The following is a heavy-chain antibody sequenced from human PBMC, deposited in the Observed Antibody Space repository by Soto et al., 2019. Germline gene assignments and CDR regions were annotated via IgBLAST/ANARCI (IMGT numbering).Heavy chain of an antibody. J-gene: IGHJ4*02. CDR1: GFTFPNAW. V-gene: IGHV3-15*01. Sequence: EVQLVESGGGLVKPGGSLRLSCVASGFTFPNAWMTWVRQAPGKGLEWVGRIRSRSDGGASDYAAPVKGRFSMSRDDAKNVLYLQMNSLKAEDTAVYYCTTDLRWELPPLVYWGQGTLVTVSS. CDR3: TTDLRWELPPLVY. D-gene: IGHD2-15*01. CDR2: IRSRSDGGAS.